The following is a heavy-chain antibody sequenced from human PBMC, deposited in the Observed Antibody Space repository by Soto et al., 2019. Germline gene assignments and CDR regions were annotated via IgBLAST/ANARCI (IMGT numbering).Heavy chain of an antibody. CDR3: ARSVDTAMVPSGVDY. V-gene: IGHV3-21*01. CDR1: GFTFSSYS. CDR2: ISSSSSYI. Sequence: EVQLVESGGGLVKPGGSLRLSCAASGFTFSSYSMNWVRQAPGKGLEWVSSISSSSSYIYYADSVKGRFTISRDNAKNSLYLLMNSLRAEDTAVYYCARSVDTAMVPSGVDYWGQGTLVTVSS. J-gene: IGHJ4*02. D-gene: IGHD5-18*01.